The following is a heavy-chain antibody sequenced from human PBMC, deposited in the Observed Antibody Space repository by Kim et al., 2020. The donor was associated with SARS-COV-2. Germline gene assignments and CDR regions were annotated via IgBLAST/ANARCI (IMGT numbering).Heavy chain of an antibody. CDR1: GFAFNTYS. CDR2: ISSDGSNV. CDR3: ARVGTSKGEGY. Sequence: LSLTCAASGFAFNTYSINWVRQAPGKGLDWVSYISSDGSNVYYAGSVKGRFTISRDNAKNSVYLQMNSLRADDTAVYYCARVGTSKGEGYWGQGTLV. J-gene: IGHJ4*02. D-gene: IGHD3-16*01. V-gene: IGHV3-48*04.